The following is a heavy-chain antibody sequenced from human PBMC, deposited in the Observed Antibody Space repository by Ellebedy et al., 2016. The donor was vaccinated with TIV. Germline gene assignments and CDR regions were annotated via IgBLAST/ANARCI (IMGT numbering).Heavy chain of an antibody. CDR1: GFTFSSYA. Sequence: GESLKISCAASGFTFSSYAMHWVRQAPGKGLEWVAVISDDGQSIYYADAVKGRFTISRDNSKTTLFLQMNSLRAEDTAVYYCARDRSGDQYGMDVWGQGTTVTVSS. J-gene: IGHJ6*02. CDR3: ARDRSGDQYGMDV. V-gene: IGHV3-30*01. D-gene: IGHD2-21*01. CDR2: ISDDGQSI.